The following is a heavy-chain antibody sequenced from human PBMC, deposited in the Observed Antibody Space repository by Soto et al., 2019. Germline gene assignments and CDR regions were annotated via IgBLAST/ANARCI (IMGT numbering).Heavy chain of an antibody. D-gene: IGHD6-13*01. CDR2: IHYSGTT. V-gene: IGHV4-59*01. CDR1: GGSMRNYF. J-gene: IGHJ4*02. Sequence: SETLSLTCTVSGGSMRNYFWTWIRQPPGKGLEWIGYIHYSGTTSFFPSYNPSLRSRVTISEDTSKNQFSLKLLSVTTADTAVYFCAAGEASSRNLSPYYLDFWGQGTLVTVSS. CDR3: AAGEASSRNLSPYYLDF.